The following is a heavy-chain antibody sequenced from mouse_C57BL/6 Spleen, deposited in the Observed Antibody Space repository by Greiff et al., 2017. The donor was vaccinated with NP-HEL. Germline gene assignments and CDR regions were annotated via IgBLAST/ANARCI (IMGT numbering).Heavy chain of an antibody. J-gene: IGHJ2*01. Sequence: EVQGVESGGDLVKPGGSLKLSCAASGFTFSSYGMSWVRQTPDKRLEWVATISSGGSYTYYPDSVKGRFTISRDNAKNTLYLQMSSLKSEDTAMYYCARLIYYYGSSYGYFDYWGQGTTLTVSS. CDR1: GFTFSSYG. CDR2: ISSGGSYT. D-gene: IGHD1-1*01. CDR3: ARLIYYYGSSYGYFDY. V-gene: IGHV5-6*01.